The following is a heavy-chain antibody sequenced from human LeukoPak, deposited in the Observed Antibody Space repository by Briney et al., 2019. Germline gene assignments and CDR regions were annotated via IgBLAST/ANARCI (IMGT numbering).Heavy chain of an antibody. Sequence: GGSLRLSCAASGFTFSSYGIHWVRQAPGKGLEWVAFIRYDGSNKYYADSVKGRFTISRDNSKNTLYLQMSSLRADDTAVYYCAKDPTMSRLYYLEYWGQGSLVTVSS. J-gene: IGHJ4*02. D-gene: IGHD6-25*01. CDR1: GFTFSSYG. CDR3: AKDPTMSRLYYLEY. V-gene: IGHV3-30*02. CDR2: IRYDGSNK.